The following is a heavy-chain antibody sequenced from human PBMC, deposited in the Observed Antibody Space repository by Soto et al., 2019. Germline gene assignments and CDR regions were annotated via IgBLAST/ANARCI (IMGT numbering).Heavy chain of an antibody. V-gene: IGHV1-69*02. Sequence: SVKVSCKASGGSFSSYTISWVRQAPGQGLEWMGRIIPILGIANYAQKFQGRVTITADKSTSTAYMELSSLRSEDTAVYYCARHESGYYDAFDNCGQLTTFT. CDR3: ARHESGYYDAFDN. J-gene: IGHJ3*02. CDR1: GGSFSSYT. CDR2: IIPILGIA. D-gene: IGHD3-22*01.